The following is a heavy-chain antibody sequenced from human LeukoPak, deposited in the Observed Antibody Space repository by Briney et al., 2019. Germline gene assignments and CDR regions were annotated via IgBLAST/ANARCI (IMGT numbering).Heavy chain of an antibody. CDR2: ISSNGGST. D-gene: IGHD6-6*01. Sequence: GGSLRLSCAASGFTFSSYAMHWVRQAPGKGLEYVSAISSNGGSTYYANSVKGRFTISRDNSKNTLYLQMGSLRAEDMAVYYCARVGSQLVFDYWGQGTLVTVSS. CDR3: ARVGSQLVFDY. J-gene: IGHJ4*02. CDR1: GFTFSSYA. V-gene: IGHV3-64*01.